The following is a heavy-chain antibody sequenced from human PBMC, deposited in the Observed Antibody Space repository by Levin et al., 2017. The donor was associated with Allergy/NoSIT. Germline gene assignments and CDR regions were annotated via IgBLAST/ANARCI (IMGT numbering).Heavy chain of an antibody. CDR3: ARDLGITPMMGFDP. Sequence: GESLKISCKASGYTFTGYYMHWVRQAPGQGLEWMGWINPNSGGTNYAQKFQGRVTMTRDTSISTAYMELSRLRSDDTAVYYCARDLGITPMMGFDPWGQGTLVTVSS. CDR2: INPNSGGT. V-gene: IGHV1-2*02. D-gene: IGHD3-22*01. CDR1: GYTFTGYY. J-gene: IGHJ5*02.